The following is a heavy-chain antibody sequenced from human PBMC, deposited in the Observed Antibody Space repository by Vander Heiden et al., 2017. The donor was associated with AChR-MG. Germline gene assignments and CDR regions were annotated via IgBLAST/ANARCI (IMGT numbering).Heavy chain of an antibody. CDR2: ISSSSSYI. J-gene: IGHJ4*02. CDR3: ARDGAAQNPYYFDY. D-gene: IGHD6-13*01. CDR1: GFTFSSYS. V-gene: IGHV3-21*01. Sequence: EVQLVESGGGLVNPGGSLRLSWPASGFTFSSYSMNWVRQAPGKGLEWVSSISSSSSYIYYADSVKGRFTISRDNAKNSLYLQMNSLRAEDTAVYYCARDGAAQNPYYFDYWGQGTLVTVSS.